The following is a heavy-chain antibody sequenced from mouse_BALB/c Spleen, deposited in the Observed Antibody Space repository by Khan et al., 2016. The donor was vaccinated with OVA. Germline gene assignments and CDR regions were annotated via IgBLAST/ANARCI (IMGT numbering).Heavy chain of an antibody. CDR3: ARGNWQSYYFDY. J-gene: IGHJ2*01. Sequence: EVQLQQSGPELVKPGASVKMSCKASGYTFTNYVLHWVKQKPGQGLEWIGYINPYNGGTKYNEKFKGKATLASDKSSITAYMELRSLTSEDSAVDYCARGNWQSYYFDYWGQGTTLTLSS. V-gene: IGHV1S136*01. D-gene: IGHD4-1*01. CDR2: INPYNGGT. CDR1: GYTFTNYV.